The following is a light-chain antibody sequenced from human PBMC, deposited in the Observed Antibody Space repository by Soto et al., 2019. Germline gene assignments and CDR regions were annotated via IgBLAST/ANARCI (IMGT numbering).Light chain of an antibody. J-gene: IGKJ1*01. CDR2: GAS. CDR3: QQYGSSPWT. CDR1: QSVRSDY. V-gene: IGKV3-20*01. Sequence: EIVLTQSPGTLSLSPGERATLSCRASQSVRSDYLAWYRQTPGQDPRLLIYGASNRATGIPNTFSGSGSGTDVILIISRLEPEDFALYYCQQYGSSPWTFGQGTKVEIK.